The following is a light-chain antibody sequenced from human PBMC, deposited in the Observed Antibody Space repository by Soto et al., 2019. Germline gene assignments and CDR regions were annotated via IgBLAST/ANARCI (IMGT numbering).Light chain of an antibody. CDR3: SSYTSTSTRV. CDR1: SSDVGGYNY. V-gene: IGLV2-14*01. CDR2: EVS. Sequence: QSALTQPASVSGSPGQSITISCTGTSSDVGGYNYVSWYQQHPGKAPKLMIYEVSKRPSGVSNRFSGSKSGNTASLTISGLPAEDEADYYCSSYTSTSTRVFGGGTKRTV. J-gene: IGLJ2*01.